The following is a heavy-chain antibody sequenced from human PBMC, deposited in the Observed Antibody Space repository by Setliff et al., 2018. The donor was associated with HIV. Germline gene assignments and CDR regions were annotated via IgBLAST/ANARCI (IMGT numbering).Heavy chain of an antibody. J-gene: IGHJ5*02. CDR3: ARGSIAAANWFDP. CDR2: IYTSGST. CDR1: GGSISSYY. Sequence: LSLTCTVSGGSISSYYWSWIRQPPGKGLEWIGYIYTSGSTNYNPSLKSRVTISVDTSKNQFSLKLSSVTAADTAVYYCARGSIAAANWFDPWGQGTLVTVSS. D-gene: IGHD6-13*01. V-gene: IGHV4-4*08.